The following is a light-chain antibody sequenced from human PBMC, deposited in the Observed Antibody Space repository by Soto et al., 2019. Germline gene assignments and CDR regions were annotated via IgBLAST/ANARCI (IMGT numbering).Light chain of an antibody. V-gene: IGKV3-15*01. CDR2: GAA. CDR3: HQCQPWPA. Sequence: EIVMTQSPATLSVSPGERVTLSCRASQSVFSSLSWYQQQPGQAPRLLIYGAATRATGIPARFSGCGSGTGFTLTSSSLQYEDFSFYFCHQCQPWPAFGRGTRVEIK. J-gene: IGKJ4*02. CDR1: QSVFSS.